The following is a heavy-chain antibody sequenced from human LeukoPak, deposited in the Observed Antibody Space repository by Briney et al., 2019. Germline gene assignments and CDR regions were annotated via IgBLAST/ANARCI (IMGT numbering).Heavy chain of an antibody. V-gene: IGHV4-38-2*02. J-gene: IGHJ5*02. Sequence: SETLSLTCTVSGDSISSGYYWGWIRQPPGKGLEWIGEINHSGSTNYNPSLKSRVTISIDTSKNQFSLKLTSVTAADTAIYYCARRTGTTHWFDPWGQGTLVTVSS. CDR2: INHSGST. CDR3: ARRTGTTHWFDP. D-gene: IGHD4-17*01. CDR1: GDSISSGYY.